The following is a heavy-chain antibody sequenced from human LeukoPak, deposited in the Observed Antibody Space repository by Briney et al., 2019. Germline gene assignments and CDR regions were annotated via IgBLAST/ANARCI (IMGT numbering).Heavy chain of an antibody. J-gene: IGHJ1*01. CDR3: ARGIYDTDSLGLYFDH. Sequence: GGSLRLSCAASGFIFKSYWMSWVRQAPGKGLEWVANIKQDGSEENYVDSVKGRFTTSRDNAKYSLYLQMNSLRAEDTAVYYCARGIYDTDSLGLYFDHWGQGTLVTVSS. CDR2: IKQDGSEE. D-gene: IGHD3-16*01. V-gene: IGHV3-7*01. CDR1: GFIFKSYW.